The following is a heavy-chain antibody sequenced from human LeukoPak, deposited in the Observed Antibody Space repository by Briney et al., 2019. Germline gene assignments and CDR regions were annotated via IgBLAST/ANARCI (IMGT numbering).Heavy chain of an antibody. V-gene: IGHV4-39*07. D-gene: IGHD2-8*01. CDR1: GGSISSSSYY. CDR3: AREGLDGVVDY. Sequence: SETLSLTCTVSGGSISSSSYYWGWIRQPPGKGLEWIGSIYYSGSTYYNPSLKSRVTISVDTSKNQFSLKLSSVTAADTAVYYCAREGLDGVVDYWGQGTLVTVSS. CDR2: IYYSGST. J-gene: IGHJ4*02.